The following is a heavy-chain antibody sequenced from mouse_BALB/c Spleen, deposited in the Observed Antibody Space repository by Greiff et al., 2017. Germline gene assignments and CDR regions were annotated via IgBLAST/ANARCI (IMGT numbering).Heavy chain of an antibody. D-gene: IGHD2-1*01. CDR2: ISTYYGDA. V-gene: IGHV1S137*01. J-gene: IGHJ2*01. CDR1: GYTFTDYA. CDR3: ARGDYGNCLDY. Sequence: VQLQQSGAELVRPGVSVKISCKGSGYTFTDYAMHWVKQSHAKSLEWIGVISTYYGDASYNQKFKGKATMTVDKSSSTAYMELARLTSEDSAIYYCARGDYGNCLDYWGQGTTLTVAS.